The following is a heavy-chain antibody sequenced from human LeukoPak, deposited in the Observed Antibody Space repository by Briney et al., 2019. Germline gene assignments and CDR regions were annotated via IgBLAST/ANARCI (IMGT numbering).Heavy chain of an antibody. CDR2: INGDGGNT. CDR3: ARSPDGYSYGYLY. V-gene: IGHV3-74*01. Sequence: GGSLRLSCVASGFTFSSYWIHWVRQAPGKGLVWVSRINGDGGNTDYADSVKGRFTISRDNAKNTLYLQMNSLRVEDTAVYYCARSPDGYSYGYLYWGQGTLVTVSS. J-gene: IGHJ4*02. D-gene: IGHD5-18*01. CDR1: GFTFSSYW.